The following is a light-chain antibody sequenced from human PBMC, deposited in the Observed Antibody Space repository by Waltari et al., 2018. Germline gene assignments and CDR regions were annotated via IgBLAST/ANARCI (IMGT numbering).Light chain of an antibody. CDR3: QKTYNTPWT. CDR2: AAS. J-gene: IGKJ1*01. Sequence: DIQMTQSPSSLSASVGDRVTITCRASQSIRSYLNWYQQKPGKAPKLLIYAASSLQSGVPSRVSGSGSGTDFTLTISSLQPDDCATYYCQKTYNTPWTFGQGTKVEFK. CDR1: QSIRSY. V-gene: IGKV1-39*01.